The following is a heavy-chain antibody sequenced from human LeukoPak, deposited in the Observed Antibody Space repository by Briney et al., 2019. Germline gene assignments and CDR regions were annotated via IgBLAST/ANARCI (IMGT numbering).Heavy chain of an antibody. V-gene: IGHV3-21*04. Sequence: PGGSLRLSCAASGFTFSSYSMNWVRQAPGKGLEWVSSISSSSSYIYYADSVKGRFTISRDNSKNTLYLQINSLRGEDTAVYYCAKGKYSSGGVPDYWGQGTLVTVSS. D-gene: IGHD6-19*01. J-gene: IGHJ4*02. CDR3: AKGKYSSGGVPDY. CDR1: GFTFSSYS. CDR2: ISSSSSYI.